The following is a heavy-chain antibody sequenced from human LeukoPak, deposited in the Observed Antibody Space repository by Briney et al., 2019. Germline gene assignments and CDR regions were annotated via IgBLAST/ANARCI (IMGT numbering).Heavy chain of an antibody. V-gene: IGHV3-53*05. CDR3: AKDLGPYSSGWYIGYFQH. Sequence: GGSLRLSCAASGFTVSSNYMSWVRQAPGKGLEWVSVIYSGGSTYYADSVKGGFTISRDNSKNTLYPQMTSLRAEDTAVYYCAKDLGPYSSGWYIGYFQHWGQGTLVTVSS. J-gene: IGHJ1*01. CDR1: GFTVSSNY. CDR2: IYSGGST. D-gene: IGHD6-19*01.